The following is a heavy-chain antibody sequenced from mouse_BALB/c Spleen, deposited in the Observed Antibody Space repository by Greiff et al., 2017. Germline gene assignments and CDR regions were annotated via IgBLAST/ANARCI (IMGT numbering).Heavy chain of an antibody. D-gene: IGHD2-4*01. CDR2: ISTYSGNT. CDR3: ARGMGTMITTDAMDY. V-gene: IGHV1-67*01. J-gene: IGHJ4*01. CDR1: GYTFTDYA. Sequence: VQVVESGPELVRPGVSVKISCKGSGYTFTDYAMHWVKQSHAKSLEWIGVISTYSGNTNYNQKFKGKATMTVDKSSSTAYMELASLTSEDSAIYYCARGMGTMITTDAMDYWGQGTSVTVSS.